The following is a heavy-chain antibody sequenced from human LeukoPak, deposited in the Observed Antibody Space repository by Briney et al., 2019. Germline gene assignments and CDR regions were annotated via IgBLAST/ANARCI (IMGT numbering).Heavy chain of an antibody. CDR2: ISGSAAGT. Sequence: GGSLRLSCVVSGFVFTDYRMNWVRQAPGKGLEWVSGISGSAAGTYYADSVKGRFTTSRDNSKNAVYLQMSSLRAEDTAVYYCAKRPSGSYRALDYWGQGTLVTVSS. CDR1: GFVFTDYR. D-gene: IGHD1-26*01. V-gene: IGHV3-23*01. CDR3: AKRPSGSYRALDY. J-gene: IGHJ4*02.